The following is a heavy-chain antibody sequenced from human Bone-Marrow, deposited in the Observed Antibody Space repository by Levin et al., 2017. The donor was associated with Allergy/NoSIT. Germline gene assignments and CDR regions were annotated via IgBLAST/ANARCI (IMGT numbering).Heavy chain of an antibody. J-gene: IGHJ4*02. Sequence: GESLKISCAASGFTVSSHYMSWVRQAPGKGPEWVSVICSGGSTYYADSVKGRFTISRDNSKNTLYLQMNSLRAEDTAVYYCARGWFGELLSHWGQGALVTVSS. D-gene: IGHD3-10*01. CDR3: ARGWFGELLSH. CDR1: GFTVSSHY. CDR2: ICSGGST. V-gene: IGHV3-53*01.